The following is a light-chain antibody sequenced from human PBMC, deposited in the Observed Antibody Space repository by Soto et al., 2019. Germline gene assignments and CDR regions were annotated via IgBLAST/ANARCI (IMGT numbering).Light chain of an antibody. CDR3: QTWGTGPHGV. J-gene: IGLJ1*01. V-gene: IGLV4-69*01. CDR1: SGHSSYA. CDR2: LNSDGSH. Sequence: QPVLTQSPSASASLGASVKLTCTLSSGHSSYAIAWHQQQPEKGPRYLMKLNSDGSHSKGDGIPDRFSGSSSGAERYLTISSLQSEDEADYYCQTWGTGPHGVFGTGTKLTVL.